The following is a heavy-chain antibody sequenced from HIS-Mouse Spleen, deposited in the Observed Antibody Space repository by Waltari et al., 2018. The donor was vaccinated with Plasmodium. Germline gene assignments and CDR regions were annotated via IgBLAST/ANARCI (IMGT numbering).Heavy chain of an antibody. CDR3: ARDLHSSGWYAFDI. V-gene: IGHV3-66*01. D-gene: IGHD6-19*01. Sequence: EVQLVESGGGLVQPGGSLRLSCAASGFTVSSNYMSWVRQAPGKGLGGVSVIYRGGSTYYADSVKGRFTISRDNSKNTLYLQMNSLRAEDTAVYYCARDLHSSGWYAFDIWGQGTMVTVSS. CDR2: IYRGGST. CDR1: GFTVSSNY. J-gene: IGHJ3*02.